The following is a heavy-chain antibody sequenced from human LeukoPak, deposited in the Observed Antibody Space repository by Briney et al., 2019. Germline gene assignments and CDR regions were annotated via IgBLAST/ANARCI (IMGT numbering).Heavy chain of an antibody. CDR3: AYNRNFALDN. V-gene: IGHV4-59*01. CDR1: GGSISSYY. CDR2: IYYSGST. D-gene: IGHD1-14*01. J-gene: IGHJ4*01. Sequence: SETLSLTCTVSGGSISSYYWSWIRQPPGKGLEWIGYIYYSGSTNYNPSLKSRVTISVDTSKNQFSLKLSSVTAADTAVYFCAYNRNFALDNWGQGTLVTVSS.